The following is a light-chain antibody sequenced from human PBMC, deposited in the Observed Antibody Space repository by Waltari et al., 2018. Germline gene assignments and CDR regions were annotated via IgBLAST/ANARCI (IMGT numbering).Light chain of an antibody. V-gene: IGLV6-57*01. CDR3: QSYDRSNQV. CDR2: KDN. Sequence: NFMLTQPHSVSESPGKTVTISCTRSSGSIASNYVQWYQQRPGSSPTTVIYKDNQRPSAVPDRFSGSIDSSSNSASLTISGLKTDDEADYYCQSYDRSNQVFGGGTKLTVL. J-gene: IGLJ2*01. CDR1: SGSIASNY.